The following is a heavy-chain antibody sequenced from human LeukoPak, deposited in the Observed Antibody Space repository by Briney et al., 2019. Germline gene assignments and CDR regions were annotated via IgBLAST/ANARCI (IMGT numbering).Heavy chain of an antibody. J-gene: IGHJ4*02. Sequence: PSETLSLTCAVYGGSFSGYYWSWIRQPPGKGLEWIGEINHSGSTNYNPSLKSRVTISVDTSKNQFSLKLSSVTAADTAVYYCARGLGATNYWGQGTLVTVSS. D-gene: IGHD1-26*01. V-gene: IGHV4-34*01. CDR3: ARGLGATNY. CDR2: INHSGST. CDR1: GGSFSGYY.